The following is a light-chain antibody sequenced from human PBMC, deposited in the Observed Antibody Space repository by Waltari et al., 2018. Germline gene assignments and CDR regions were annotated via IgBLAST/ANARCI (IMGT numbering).Light chain of an antibody. CDR2: GAS. Sequence: EIVLTQSPGILSLSQGERATLSCRASQKISSIYLAWYQQKPGQAPRLLSYGASSRATGIPDRFSGSGTGADYTLTSTRLEPEDFAMYYCQQYGSSPRTFGQGTKLEIK. J-gene: IGKJ2*01. CDR1: QKISSIY. V-gene: IGKV3-20*01. CDR3: QQYGSSPRT.